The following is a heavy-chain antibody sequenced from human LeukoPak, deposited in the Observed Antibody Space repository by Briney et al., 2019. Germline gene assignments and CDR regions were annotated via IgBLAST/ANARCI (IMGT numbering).Heavy chain of an antibody. CDR1: GGSISSYY. CDR3: ARSEYSYGADAFDI. J-gene: IGHJ3*02. CDR2: IYYSGST. D-gene: IGHD5-18*01. Sequence: SETLSLTCTVSGGSISSYYWSWIRQPPGKGLEWIGYIYYSGSTNYSPSLKSRVTISVDTTKNQFSLKLSSVTAADTAVYYCARSEYSYGADAFDIWGQGTMVTVSS. V-gene: IGHV4-59*01.